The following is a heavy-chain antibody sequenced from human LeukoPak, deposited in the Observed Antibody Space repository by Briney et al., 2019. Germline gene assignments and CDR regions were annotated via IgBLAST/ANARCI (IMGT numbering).Heavy chain of an antibody. J-gene: IGHJ4*02. D-gene: IGHD3-22*01. CDR2: IYYSGST. CDR3: ARESPYDSSGL. V-gene: IGHV4-30-4*08. Sequence: SWIRQPPGKGLEWIGYIYYSGSTYYNPSLKSRVTISVDTSKNQFSLKLSSVTAADTAVYYCARESPYDSSGLWGQGTLVTVSS.